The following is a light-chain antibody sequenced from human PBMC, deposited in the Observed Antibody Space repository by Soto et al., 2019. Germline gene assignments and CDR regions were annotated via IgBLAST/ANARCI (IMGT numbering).Light chain of an antibody. CDR2: DVS. CDR1: QSISSW. CDR3: QQYNGYSRT. V-gene: IGKV1-5*01. Sequence: DIQMTQSPSTLSASVGDRVTITCRASQSISSWLAWYQQKPGKAPYLLISDVSSLERGVPSRFSGSGSGTEFTLTISSMQPDDFATFYCQQYNGYSRTFGQGTKVDNK. J-gene: IGKJ1*01.